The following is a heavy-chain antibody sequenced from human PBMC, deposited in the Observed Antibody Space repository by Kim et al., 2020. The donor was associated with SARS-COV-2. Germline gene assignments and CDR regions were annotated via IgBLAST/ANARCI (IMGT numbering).Heavy chain of an antibody. Sequence: LKSRVTMSVDTSKNQFSLKLSSVTAADTAVYYCARDLLAAAGNYGDWFDPWGQGTLVTVSS. V-gene: IGHV4-4*06. D-gene: IGHD6-13*01. CDR3: ARDLLAAAGNYGDWFDP. J-gene: IGHJ5*02.